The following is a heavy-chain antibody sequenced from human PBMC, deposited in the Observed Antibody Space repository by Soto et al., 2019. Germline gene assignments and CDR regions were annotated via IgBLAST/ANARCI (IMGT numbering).Heavy chain of an antibody. V-gene: IGHV4-4*07. CDR2: ISINGNS. CDR1: GGSITDYS. J-gene: IGHJ4*02. Sequence: QVQVKESGPGLVKPSETLSLTCTVSGGSITDYSWRWIRQSAGKGLEWLGRISINGNSHYHPSLRSRVTMSIETSKNQFSLNLRSVTAAVTAVYYCARESGDNWTYEVDWGQGTLVTVSS. D-gene: IGHD1-7*01. CDR3: ARESGDNWTYEVD.